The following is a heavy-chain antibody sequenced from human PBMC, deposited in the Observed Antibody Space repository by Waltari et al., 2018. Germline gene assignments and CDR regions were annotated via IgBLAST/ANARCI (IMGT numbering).Heavy chain of an antibody. CDR2: ISSSSSYI. J-gene: IGHJ4*02. CDR1: GFTFSSYS. Sequence: EVQLVESGGGLVKPGGSLRLSCAASGFTFSSYSMNWVRQAPGKGLEWVSSISSSSSYIYYADSVKGRFTISRDNAKNSLYLQMNSRRAEDTAVYYCARDSHGVAARPSDYWGQGTLVTVSS. CDR3: ARDSHGVAARPSDY. V-gene: IGHV3-21*01. D-gene: IGHD6-6*01.